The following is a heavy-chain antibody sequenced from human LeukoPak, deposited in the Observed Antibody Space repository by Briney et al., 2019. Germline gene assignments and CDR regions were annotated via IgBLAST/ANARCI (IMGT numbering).Heavy chain of an antibody. J-gene: IGHJ4*02. V-gene: IGHV3-11*01. CDR2: ISSSGGTI. Sequence: KPGGSLRLSCTASGFTFGDYAMSWVRQAPGKGLEWVSYISSSGGTIYYADSVKGRFTISRDNAKNLLYLQMNSLRAEDTAVYYCARVRGSSSFDYWGQGTLVTVSS. CDR3: ARVRGSSSFDY. D-gene: IGHD6-13*01. CDR1: GFTFGDYA.